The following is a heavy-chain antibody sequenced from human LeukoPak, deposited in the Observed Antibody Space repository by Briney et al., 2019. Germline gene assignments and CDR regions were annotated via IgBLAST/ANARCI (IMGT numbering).Heavy chain of an antibody. CDR1: GYTFTGYY. CDR3: ARVPPLHTQYYYGMDV. J-gene: IGHJ6*02. CDR2: FNPNSATT. Sequence: WASVKVSCKASGYTFTGYYLHWVRQAPGQGLEWMGWFNPNSATTNYAQKFQGRVTMTRDTSISTAFMELSRLTSDDTAVYYCARVPPLHTQYYYGMDVWGQGTTVTVSS. V-gene: IGHV1-2*02.